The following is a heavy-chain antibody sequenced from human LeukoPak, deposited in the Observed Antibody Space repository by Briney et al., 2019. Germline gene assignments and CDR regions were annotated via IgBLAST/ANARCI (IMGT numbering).Heavy chain of an antibody. CDR1: GFTFTTYW. D-gene: IGHD5-18*01. V-gene: IGHV3-74*01. Sequence: PGGSLRLSCAASGFTFTTYWMHWLRQAPGKGLVWVSHINSHGSITSYADSVKGRFTISRDNAKNTLYLQMNSLRAEDTAVYYCARDAVDTANAVWGQGTTVTVSS. CDR3: ARDAVDTANAV. CDR2: INSHGSIT. J-gene: IGHJ6*02.